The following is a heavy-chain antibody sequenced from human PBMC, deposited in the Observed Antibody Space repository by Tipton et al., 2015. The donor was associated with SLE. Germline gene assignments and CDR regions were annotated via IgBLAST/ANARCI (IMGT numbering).Heavy chain of an antibody. Sequence: QLVQSGPEVKKPGASVKVSRKASGYTFDDNGISWVRQAPGEGLEWMGWVSGYNGNTHYAQNFQGRVSMTTDTSTSTAYMELRSLTSDDTAVYYCARVPYCYGSGDAFDIWGQGTMVTVSS. V-gene: IGHV1-18*04. CDR1: GYTFDDNG. CDR3: ARVPYCYGSGDAFDI. CDR2: VSGYNGNT. D-gene: IGHD3-10*01. J-gene: IGHJ3*02.